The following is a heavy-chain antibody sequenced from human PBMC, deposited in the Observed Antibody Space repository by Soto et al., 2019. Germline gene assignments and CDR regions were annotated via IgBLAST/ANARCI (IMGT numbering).Heavy chain of an antibody. Sequence: PSETLSLTCAVSGGSISSGGYSWSWIRQPPGKGLEWIGYIYHSVSTYYNPSLKSRVTISVDRSKKQFSLKLSSVTAADTAVYYCDRGYGTDPSYYYYGMDVWGQGITVNVS. D-gene: IGHD2-21*02. V-gene: IGHV4-30-2*01. CDR2: IYHSVST. CDR1: GGSISSGGYS. J-gene: IGHJ6*02. CDR3: DRGYGTDPSYYYYGMDV.